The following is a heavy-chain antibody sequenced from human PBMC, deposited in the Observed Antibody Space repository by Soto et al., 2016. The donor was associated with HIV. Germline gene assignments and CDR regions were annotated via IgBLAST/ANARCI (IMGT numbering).Heavy chain of an antibody. V-gene: IGHV3-73*01. Sequence: EVQLVESGGGLVQPGGSLKLSCGASGFSFSGSAMHWVRQASGKGLGWVGRIRSKANRYATAYAASVKGRFTISRDDSKNTAYLQMSSLKTEDTAVYYCTRNDPRYDSSGIRGAAFDIWGQGTMVTVSS. CDR2: IRSKANRYAT. D-gene: IGHD3-22*01. J-gene: IGHJ3*02. CDR1: GFSFSGSA. CDR3: TRNDPRYDSSGIRGAAFDI.